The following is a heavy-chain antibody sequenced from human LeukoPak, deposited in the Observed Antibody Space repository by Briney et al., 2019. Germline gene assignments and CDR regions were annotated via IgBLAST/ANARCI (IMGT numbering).Heavy chain of an antibody. V-gene: IGHV1-8*03. CDR1: GFPFTNYA. CDR3: ARSDSGLLLRPRDRRIPFDY. J-gene: IGHJ4*02. D-gene: IGHD3-22*01. CDR2: MNPNSGNT. Sequence: APVKVSCKASGFPFTNYAFNWVRQATGQGLEWMGWMNPNSGNTGYAQKFQGRVTITRNTSISTAYMELSSLRSEDTAVYYCARSDSGLLLRPRDRRIPFDYWGQGTLVTVSS.